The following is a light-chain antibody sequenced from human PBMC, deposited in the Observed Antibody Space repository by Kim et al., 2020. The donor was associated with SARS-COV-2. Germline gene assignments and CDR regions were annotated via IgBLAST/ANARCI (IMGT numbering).Light chain of an antibody. Sequence: GQSITLSCTGTSRDVGTSKYVSWYQQHPGKAPKLMIYDVSSRPPGISNRFSGSKSGNTASLTISGLQAEDEADYYCSSSTLSSTYFFGSGTKVTVL. J-gene: IGLJ1*01. CDR1: SRDVGTSKY. V-gene: IGLV2-14*03. CDR2: DVS. CDR3: SSSTLSSTYF.